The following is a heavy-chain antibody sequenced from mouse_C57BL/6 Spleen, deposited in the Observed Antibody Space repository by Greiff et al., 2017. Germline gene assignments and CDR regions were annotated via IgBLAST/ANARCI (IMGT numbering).Heavy chain of an antibody. J-gene: IGHJ4*01. D-gene: IGHD3-2*02. V-gene: IGHV1-64*01. CDR3: ARRMVDSSGPSLMDY. Sequence: QVQLQQPGAELVKPGASVKLSCKASGYTFTSYWMHWVKQRPGQGLEWIGMIHPNSGSTNYNETFKSKATLTVDKSSSTAYMQLSSLTSEDSAVYYCARRMVDSSGPSLMDYWGQGTSVTVSS. CDR1: GYTFTSYW. CDR2: IHPNSGST.